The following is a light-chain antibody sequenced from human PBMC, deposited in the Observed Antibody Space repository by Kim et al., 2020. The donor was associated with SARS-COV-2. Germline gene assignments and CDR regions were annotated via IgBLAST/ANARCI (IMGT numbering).Light chain of an antibody. Sequence: EIVLTQSPATLSLSPGERATLSCRASQSVSSYLAWYQQKPGQAPRLLIYDASNRATGSPARFSGSGSGTDFTLTIGSLEPEDFAVYYCQQRGNWPLTFGGGTKVDIK. CDR3: QQRGNWPLT. CDR1: QSVSSY. V-gene: IGKV3-11*01. J-gene: IGKJ4*01. CDR2: DAS.